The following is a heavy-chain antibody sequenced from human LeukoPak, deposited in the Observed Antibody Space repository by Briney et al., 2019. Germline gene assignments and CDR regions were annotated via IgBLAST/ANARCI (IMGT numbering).Heavy chain of an antibody. J-gene: IGHJ5*02. D-gene: IGHD3-3*01. CDR1: GFTFDDYG. V-gene: IGHV3-20*01. CDR2: INWNGGST. CDR3: ARVSPTNYDXWSGYPSRYNWFDP. Sequence: PGGSLRLSCAASGFTFDDYGMSWVRQAPGKGLEWVSGINWNGGSTGYADSVKGRFIISRDNAKNSLYLQMNSLRAEDTALYHCARVSPTNYDXWSGYPSRYNWFDPWGQGTLVTVSS.